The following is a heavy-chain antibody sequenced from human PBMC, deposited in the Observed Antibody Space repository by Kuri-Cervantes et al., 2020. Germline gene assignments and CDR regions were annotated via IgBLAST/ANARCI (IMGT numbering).Heavy chain of an antibody. CDR2: ISYDGSNK. V-gene: IGHV3-30-3*01. CDR1: GFTFSSYA. CDR3: ARGIAAAGDEVFFLHYFDY. D-gene: IGHD6-13*01. J-gene: IGHJ4*02. Sequence: LSLTCAASGFTFSSYAMHWVRQAPGKGLEWVAVISYDGSNKYYADSVKGRFTISRDNSKNTLYLQMNSLRAEDTAVYYCARGIAAAGDEVFFLHYFDYWGQGTLVTVSS.